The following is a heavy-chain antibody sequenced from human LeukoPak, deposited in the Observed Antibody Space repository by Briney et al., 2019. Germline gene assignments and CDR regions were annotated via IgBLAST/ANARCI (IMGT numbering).Heavy chain of an antibody. CDR2: IYSTGES. CDR1: GGSLTSHY. V-gene: IGHV4-59*03. CDR3: AGGGGGSMWSGHYRLFDF. J-gene: IGHJ4*02. D-gene: IGHD3-3*01. Sequence: PSETLSLTCTVSGGSLTSHYWSWVRQSPGKGLEWIGSIYSTGESSYNPSLKSRVTISVDTTQNQFSLRLTSVTAADVAVYFCAGGGGGSMWSGHYRLFDFWGQGTLITVSS.